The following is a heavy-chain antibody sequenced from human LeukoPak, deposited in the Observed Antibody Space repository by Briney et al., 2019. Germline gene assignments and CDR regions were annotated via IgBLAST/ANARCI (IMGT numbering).Heavy chain of an antibody. J-gene: IGHJ4*02. CDR3: ARGATPYYYDSSGSYYFDY. Sequence: VASVKVSCKASGGTFSSYAISWVRQAPGQGLEWMGGIIPIFGTANYAQKFQGRVTITADESTSTAYMELSSLRSEDTAVYYCARGATPYYYDSSGSYYFDYWGQGTLVTVSS. CDR2: IIPIFGTA. D-gene: IGHD3-22*01. CDR1: GGTFSSYA. V-gene: IGHV1-69*13.